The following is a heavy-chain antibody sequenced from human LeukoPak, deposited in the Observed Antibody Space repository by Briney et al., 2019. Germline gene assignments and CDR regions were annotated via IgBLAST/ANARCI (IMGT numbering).Heavy chain of an antibody. J-gene: IGHJ4*02. V-gene: IGHV4-59*08. Sequence: PSETLPLTCTVSGGSISNYYWNWIRQPPGKALEWIGHIYHSGSANYNPSLTGRVTMSVDTPKNQFSLKLTSVTAADTAVYYCARTEYSYHFSLDYWGQGTLVTVSS. CDR2: IYHSGSA. CDR3: ARTEYSYHFSLDY. D-gene: IGHD5-18*01. CDR1: GGSISNYY.